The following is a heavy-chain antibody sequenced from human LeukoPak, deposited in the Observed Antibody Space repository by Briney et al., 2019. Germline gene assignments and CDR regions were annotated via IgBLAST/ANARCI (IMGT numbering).Heavy chain of an antibody. Sequence: GGSLRLSCAASGFTFSSYGMHWVRQAPGKGLEWVSAISGSGGDTYYADSVKGRFTISRDNSKNTLYLQMSSLRAEDTAVYYCAKDKVGSTAYYFDYWGQGTLVTVSS. CDR1: GFTFSSYG. V-gene: IGHV3-23*01. CDR2: ISGSGGDT. CDR3: AKDKVGSTAYYFDY. D-gene: IGHD3-10*01. J-gene: IGHJ4*02.